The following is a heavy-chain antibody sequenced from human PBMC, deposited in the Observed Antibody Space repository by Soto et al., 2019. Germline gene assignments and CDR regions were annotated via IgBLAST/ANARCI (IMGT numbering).Heavy chain of an antibody. J-gene: IGHJ6*02. CDR1: GFTFTSSA. CDR3: AAGLYDFWSGYRPLYGMDV. CDR2: IVVGSGNT. Sequence: ASVKVSCKASGFTFTSSAVQWVRQARGQRLEWIGWIVVGSGNTNYAQKFQERVTITRDMSTSTAYMELSSLRSEDTAVYYCAAGLYDFWSGYRPLYGMDVWGQGTTVTVSS. D-gene: IGHD3-3*01. V-gene: IGHV1-58*01.